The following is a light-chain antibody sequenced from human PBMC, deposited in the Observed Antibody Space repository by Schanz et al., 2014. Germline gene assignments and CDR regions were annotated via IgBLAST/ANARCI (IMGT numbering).Light chain of an antibody. J-gene: IGLJ2*01. CDR2: EVS. V-gene: IGLV2-8*01. CDR1: SSDLAGYNY. CDR3: SSYTSRSTLI. Sequence: QSALTQPPSASGSPGQSVTISCTGTSSDLAGYNYVSWYQQHPGKAPKLMIYEVSKRPSGVPDRFSGSKSGNTASLTISGLQAEDEADYYCSSYTSRSTLIFGGGTKLTVL.